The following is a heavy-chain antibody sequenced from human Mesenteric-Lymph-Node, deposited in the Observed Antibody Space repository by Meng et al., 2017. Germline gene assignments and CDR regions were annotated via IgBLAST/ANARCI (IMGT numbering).Heavy chain of an antibody. CDR3: ARDEWGWWFDF. Sequence: QVQLGQPGAGVKKPEASVKVSCKASGGTFSSYAISWVRQAPRQGLEWMGGIIPIFGTANYAQKFQGRVTITADESTSTAYMELSSLRSEDTAVYYCARDEWGWWFDFWGKGTLVTVSS. CDR2: IIPIFGTA. D-gene: IGHD1-26*01. J-gene: IGHJ5*01. CDR1: GGTFSSYA. V-gene: IGHV1-69*01.